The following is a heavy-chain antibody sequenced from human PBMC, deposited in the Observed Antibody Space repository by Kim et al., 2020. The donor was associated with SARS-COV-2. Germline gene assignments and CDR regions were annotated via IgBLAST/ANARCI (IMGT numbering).Heavy chain of an antibody. CDR2: INAGNGNT. CDR3: ARAGYYDILTGYSSNWFDP. Sequence: ASVKVSCKASGYTFTSYAMHWVRQAPGQRLEWMGWINAGNGNTKYSQKFQGRVTITRDTSASTAYMELSSLRSEDTAVYYCARAGYYDILTGYSSNWFDPWGQGTLVTVSS. J-gene: IGHJ5*02. CDR1: GYTFTSYA. V-gene: IGHV1-3*01. D-gene: IGHD3-9*01.